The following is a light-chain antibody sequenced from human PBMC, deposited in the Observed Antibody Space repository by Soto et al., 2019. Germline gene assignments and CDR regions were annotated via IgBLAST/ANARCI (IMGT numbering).Light chain of an antibody. CDR2: GAS. V-gene: IGKV3-20*01. CDR1: QSVSSSY. CDR3: QQYGSSPLT. J-gene: IGKJ4*01. Sequence: EIVLTQSPGTLSLYPGERATLSCRASQSVSSSYLAWYQQKSGQAPRLLIYGASSRSTGIPDRFSGSGSGTDFTLTISRLEPEDFAVYYCQQYGSSPLTFGGGTKVEIK.